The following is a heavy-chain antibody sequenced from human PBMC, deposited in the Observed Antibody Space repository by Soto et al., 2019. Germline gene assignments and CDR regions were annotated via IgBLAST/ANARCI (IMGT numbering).Heavy chain of an antibody. V-gene: IGHV1-69*01. CDR1: GGTFSSYA. CDR3: ARDLSDGYNPYWYFDL. Sequence: QVQLVQSGAEVKKPGSSVKVSCKASGGTFSSYAISWVRQAPGQGLEWMGGIIPIFGTANYAQKFQGRVTITADESTSTAYMEPSSLRSEDTAVYYCARDLSDGYNPYWYFDLWGRGTLVTVSS. J-gene: IGHJ2*01. D-gene: IGHD2-21*01. CDR2: IIPIFGTA.